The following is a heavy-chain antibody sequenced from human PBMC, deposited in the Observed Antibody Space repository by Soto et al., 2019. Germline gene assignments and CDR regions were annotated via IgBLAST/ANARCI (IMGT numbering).Heavy chain of an antibody. CDR2: IISSSSTI. Sequence: EVQLVESGGGLVQPGGSLRLSCAASGFTFSSYSMNWVRQAPGKGLEWVSYIISSSSTIYYADSVKGRFTSSRDNAKNSLYLQMNSLRDEDTAVYYCASELMTTVTIGDWGQGTLVTVSS. CDR1: GFTFSSYS. D-gene: IGHD4-17*01. CDR3: ASELMTTVTIGD. V-gene: IGHV3-48*02. J-gene: IGHJ4*02.